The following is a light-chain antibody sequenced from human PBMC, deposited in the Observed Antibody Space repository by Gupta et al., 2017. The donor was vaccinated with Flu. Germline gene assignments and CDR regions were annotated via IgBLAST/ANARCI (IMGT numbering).Light chain of an antibody. Sequence: GQTARITCSGDAFASSYAYWYQQKPGPAPMWLIYKDSERPSGIPERFSGSNSGTTATLAISGVQAEEEADYVCTSGDSSPTHYVFGGGIKFTVL. CDR2: KDS. CDR1: AFASSY. J-gene: IGLJ1*01. V-gene: IGLV3-25*01. CDR3: TSGDSSPTHYV.